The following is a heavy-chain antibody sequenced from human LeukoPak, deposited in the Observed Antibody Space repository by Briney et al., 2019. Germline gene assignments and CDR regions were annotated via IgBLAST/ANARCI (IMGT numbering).Heavy chain of an antibody. Sequence: SETLSLTCAVYGGSFSGYYWSWIRQPPGKGLEWIGEINHSGSTNYNPSLKSRITISVDTSKNQFSLKLSSVTAADTAVYYCARGGAVVVAARYRWFDPWGQGTLVTVSS. J-gene: IGHJ5*02. CDR2: INHSGST. V-gene: IGHV4-34*01. CDR1: GGSFSGYY. D-gene: IGHD2-15*01. CDR3: ARGGAVVVAARYRWFDP.